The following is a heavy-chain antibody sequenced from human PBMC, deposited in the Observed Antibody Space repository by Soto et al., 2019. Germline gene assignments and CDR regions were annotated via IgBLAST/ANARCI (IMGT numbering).Heavy chain of an antibody. Sequence: GGSLRLSCTASEFSFSSYAMHWIRQSPGKGLEWVAVNSFNGNSIHYADSVKDRFTISRDNSKSTLYLQMNNMRTEDTAVYYCARTFDTITYYFDYWGQGTLVTVSS. J-gene: IGHJ4*02. CDR2: NSFNGNSI. CDR1: EFSFSSYA. V-gene: IGHV3-30-3*01. D-gene: IGHD3-9*01. CDR3: ARTFDTITYYFDY.